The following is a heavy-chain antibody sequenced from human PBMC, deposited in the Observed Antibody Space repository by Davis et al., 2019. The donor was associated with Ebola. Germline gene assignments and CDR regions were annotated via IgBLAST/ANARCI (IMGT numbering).Heavy chain of an antibody. CDR2: INHSGST. J-gene: IGHJ4*02. CDR3: ARENDSSGYYLIGMFDY. V-gene: IGHV4-34*01. D-gene: IGHD3-22*01. CDR1: GGSFSGYY. Sequence: SQTLSLTCAVYGGSFSGYYWSWIRQPPGKGLEWIGEINHSGSTYYNPSLKSRVTISVDTSKNQFSLKLSSVTAADTAVYYCARENDSSGYYLIGMFDYWGQGTLVTVSS.